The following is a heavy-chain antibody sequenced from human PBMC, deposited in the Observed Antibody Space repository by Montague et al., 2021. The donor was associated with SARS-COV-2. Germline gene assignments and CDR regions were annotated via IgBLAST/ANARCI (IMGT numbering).Heavy chain of an antibody. CDR2: LSTSGST. J-gene: IGHJ5*01. CDR3: ARDASSANSPANNWFDS. Sequence: SETLSLTCSVSGGSITTYYWSWVRQPAGKGLERIGRLSTSGSTNXNPSLKSRVTMSLDTSKNQVSLKLSSVTAADTAVYYCARDASSANSPANNWFDSWGQGTLVTVSS. CDR1: GGSITTYY. D-gene: IGHD4/OR15-4a*01. V-gene: IGHV4-4*07.